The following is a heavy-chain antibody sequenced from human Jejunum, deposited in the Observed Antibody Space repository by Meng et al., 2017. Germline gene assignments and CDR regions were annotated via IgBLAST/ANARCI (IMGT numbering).Heavy chain of an antibody. CDR1: GFILSSYE. D-gene: IGHD6-19*01. V-gene: IGHV3-48*03. Sequence: GESLKISCVGSGFILSSYEMNWVRQAPGKGLEWVSYISSGGDITYYADSVKGRFTISRDNAKNLLSLQMNSLRAEDTAVYYCARSLRVAVAGYGGDTFDIWGPGTRVTVSS. J-gene: IGHJ3*02. CDR3: ARSLRVAVAGYGGDTFDI. CDR2: ISSGGDIT.